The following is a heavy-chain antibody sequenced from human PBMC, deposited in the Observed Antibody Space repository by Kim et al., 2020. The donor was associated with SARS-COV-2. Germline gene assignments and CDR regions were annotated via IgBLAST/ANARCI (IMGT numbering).Heavy chain of an antibody. CDR3: AKDRVAAAETAEYFQH. J-gene: IGHJ1*01. V-gene: IGHV3-30*18. Sequence: GGSLRLSCSVSGFTFSSYAMNWVRQAPGKGLEWVAIVSYDGSSKYYADSVRGRFTISRDNSKNTLYLQMNSLRAEDTAIYYCAKDRVAAAETAEYFQHWGQGTLVTVSS. CDR2: VSYDGSSK. CDR1: GFTFSSYA. D-gene: IGHD6-13*01.